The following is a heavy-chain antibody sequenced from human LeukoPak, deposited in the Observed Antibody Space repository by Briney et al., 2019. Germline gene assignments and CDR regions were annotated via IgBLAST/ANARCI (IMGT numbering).Heavy chain of an antibody. Sequence: ASVKVSCKASGYTFTGYYMHWVRQAPGQGLEWMGWINPNSGGTNYAQKFQGRVTMTRDTSISTAYMELSRLRSDDAAVYYCARASEVTMVRGVTNWFDPWGQGTLVTVSS. CDR3: ARASEVTMVRGVTNWFDP. J-gene: IGHJ5*02. CDR1: GYTFTGYY. D-gene: IGHD3-10*01. CDR2: INPNSGGT. V-gene: IGHV1-2*02.